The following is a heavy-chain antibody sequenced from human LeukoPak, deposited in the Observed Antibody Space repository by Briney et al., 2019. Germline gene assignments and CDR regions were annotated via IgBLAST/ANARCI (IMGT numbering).Heavy chain of an antibody. Sequence: GGSLRLSXAASGFTFSNHAMTRVRQAPGKGLEWVSEITGSGSSTYYADSVKGRFTISRDNSKNTMFLQMNSVRAEDTATYYCAREWFDFDYWGQGILVTVSS. CDR3: AREWFDFDY. D-gene: IGHD3-22*01. J-gene: IGHJ4*02. CDR1: GFTFSNHA. CDR2: ITGSGSST. V-gene: IGHV3-23*01.